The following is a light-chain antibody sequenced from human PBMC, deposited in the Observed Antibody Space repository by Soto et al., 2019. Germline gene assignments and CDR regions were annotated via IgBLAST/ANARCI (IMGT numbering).Light chain of an antibody. CDR2: GAS. J-gene: IGKJ1*01. V-gene: IGKV3-20*01. CDR3: QQYISSPLT. CDR1: QSVSNNY. Sequence: EIVLTQSPGTLSLSSGERATLSCRASQSVSNNYLAWYQQKPGQAPRLVIYGASNRATGIPDRFSASGSGTDFTLTISRLEPEDFAVYYCQQYISSPLTFGQGTKVEIK.